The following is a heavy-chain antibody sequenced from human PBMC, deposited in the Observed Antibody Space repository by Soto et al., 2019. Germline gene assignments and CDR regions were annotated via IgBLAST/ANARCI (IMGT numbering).Heavy chain of an antibody. D-gene: IGHD2-15*01. CDR1: GFIFSNYW. CDR2: INSDGSST. J-gene: IGHJ5*02. CDR3: ARGDIVVESTASDA. V-gene: IGHV3-74*01. Sequence: EVQLVESGGGSVQPGGSLRLSCAASGFIFSNYWMHWVRQVSGKGLVWVSRINSDGSSTSYADSVKGRFTSSRDNAKSTLYRQMSSLRAEDTAVYYCARGDIVVESTASDAWGQGTLVTVSS.